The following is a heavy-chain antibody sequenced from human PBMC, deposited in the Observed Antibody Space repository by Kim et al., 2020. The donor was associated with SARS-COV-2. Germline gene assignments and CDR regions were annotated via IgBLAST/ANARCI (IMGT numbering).Heavy chain of an antibody. CDR3: ARAPYYYYGMDV. V-gene: IGHV6-1*01. J-gene: IGHJ6*02. Sequence: NDYAVSGKSRITINPDTSKNQFSLQLNSVTPEDTAVYYCARAPYYYYGMDVWGQGTTVTVSS. CDR2: N.